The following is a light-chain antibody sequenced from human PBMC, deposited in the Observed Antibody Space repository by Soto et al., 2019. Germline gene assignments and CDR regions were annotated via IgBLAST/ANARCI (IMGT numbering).Light chain of an antibody. J-gene: IGKJ5*01. V-gene: IGKV1D-13*01. CDR2: DAT. CDR1: QGISSA. CDR3: QHVNNYIT. Sequence: AVPLTQSPSALSASVGDGVTITCRASQGISSAVAWYQQKPGKPPNLLMYDATSLESGAPSRFSGSGSGTDFTLTISSLQPEDFATYCWQHVNNYITFGQGTRLEIK.